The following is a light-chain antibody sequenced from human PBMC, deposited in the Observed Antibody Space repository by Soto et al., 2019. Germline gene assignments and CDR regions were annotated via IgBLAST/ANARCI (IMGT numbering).Light chain of an antibody. CDR1: LRRLHSNGYNY. V-gene: IGKV2-28*01. CDR2: LGS. J-gene: IGKJ5*01. CDR3: MTELQTPIT. Sequence: IVTPQSPLCPPFSAGEPDSISCRCILRRLHSNGYNYLDWYLQQPGQSPQLLIYLGSNRASGVPDRFSGIRSGTDFKLQLSSVEAEDVGVYDGMTELQTPITFVQGTRAEIK.